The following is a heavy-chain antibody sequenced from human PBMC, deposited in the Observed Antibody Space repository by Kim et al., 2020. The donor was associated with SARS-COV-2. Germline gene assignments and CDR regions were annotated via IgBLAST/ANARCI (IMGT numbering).Heavy chain of an antibody. J-gene: IGHJ4*02. Sequence: GGSLRLSCAASGFTFSSYGMHWVRQAPGKGLEWVAVISYDGSNKYYADSVKGRFTISRDNSKNTLYLQMNSLRAEDTAVYYCAKAFLSDYFGSSGPLDYWGQGTLVTVSS. CDR2: ISYDGSNK. CDR1: GFTFSSYG. V-gene: IGHV3-30*18. CDR3: AKAFLSDYFGSSGPLDY. D-gene: IGHD3-22*01.